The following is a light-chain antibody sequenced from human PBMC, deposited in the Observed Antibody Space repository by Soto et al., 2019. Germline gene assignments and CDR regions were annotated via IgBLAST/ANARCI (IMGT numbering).Light chain of an antibody. J-gene: IGKJ1*01. CDR1: QSISAT. Sequence: EILITQSPATLSVSPGGRATLSCRDSQSISATLAWYQRKPGKAPSILIYSASRGETGFPARFSGSGAGTDFTLTISSLQSEDFAVYYCQQYNNWPWTFGQGTKVDIK. V-gene: IGKV3D-15*01. CDR3: QQYNNWPWT. CDR2: SAS.